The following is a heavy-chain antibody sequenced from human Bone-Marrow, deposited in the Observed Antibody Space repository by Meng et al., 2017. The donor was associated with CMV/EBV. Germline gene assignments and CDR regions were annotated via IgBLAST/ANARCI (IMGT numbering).Heavy chain of an antibody. CDR1: GFTFSSYW. CDR3: ARVTGYYYYGMDV. V-gene: IGHV3-74*01. CDR2: INSDGSST. Sequence: ETLSLTCAASGFTFSSYWMHWVRQAPGKGLVWVSRINSDGSSTSYADSVKGRFTISRDNAKNTLYLQMNSLRAEDTAVYYCARVTGYYYYGMDVWGQGTTVTVSS. J-gene: IGHJ6*02.